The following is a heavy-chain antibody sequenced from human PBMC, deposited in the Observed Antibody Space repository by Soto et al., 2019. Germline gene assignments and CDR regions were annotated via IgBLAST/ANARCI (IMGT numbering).Heavy chain of an antibody. Sequence: SETLSLTCAVYGGSFSGYYWSWIRESPGKGLEWIAYIHHTGTANYNPSLKSRVTISVDTSKSQFSLRLSSVTAADTAVYFCARYSVATIRFFDYWGQGTLVTVSS. D-gene: IGHD5-12*01. CDR3: ARYSVATIRFFDY. V-gene: IGHV4-59*01. J-gene: IGHJ4*02. CDR1: GGSFSGYY. CDR2: IHHTGTA.